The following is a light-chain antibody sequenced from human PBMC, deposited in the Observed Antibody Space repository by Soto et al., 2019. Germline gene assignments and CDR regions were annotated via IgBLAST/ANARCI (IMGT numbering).Light chain of an antibody. Sequence: EIVMTQSPATLSVSPGERATLSCRASQSVSSNLAWYQRKPGQAPRLLIYDASNRATGITARFSGTGSGTDFTLTINKLEPEDFAVYYCQVRTNWSIAFGRGRRLEIK. V-gene: IGKV3-11*01. J-gene: IGKJ5*01. CDR2: DAS. CDR1: QSVSSN. CDR3: QVRTNWSIA.